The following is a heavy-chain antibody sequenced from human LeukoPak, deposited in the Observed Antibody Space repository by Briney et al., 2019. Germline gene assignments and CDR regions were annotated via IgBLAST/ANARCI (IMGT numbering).Heavy chain of an antibody. V-gene: IGHV4-59*01. CDR3: ARAGTAAVGTIQQF. CDR1: GGAISGYY. D-gene: IGHD6-13*01. J-gene: IGHJ4*02. CDR2: IYYSGST. Sequence: SETLSLTCTVSGGAISGYYWSWIRQPPGKGLEYIGYIYYSGSTNYNSSLESRVTISVDTSKNQFSLRLRSVTAADTAVYYCARAGTAAVGTIQQFWGQGTLVTVSP.